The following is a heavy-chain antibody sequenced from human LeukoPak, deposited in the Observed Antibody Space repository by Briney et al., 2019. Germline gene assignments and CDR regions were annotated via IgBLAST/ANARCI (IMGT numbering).Heavy chain of an antibody. Sequence: ASVTVSCKASGYIFTRKYIHWVRQAPGQGLEWMGIINPSGGGTSYAQKFQGRVTMTRDTSTTTVYMELSSLRSEDTAVYYCARGTHLKNRDGYNCGYWGQGTLVTVSS. CDR1: GYIFTRKY. J-gene: IGHJ4*02. D-gene: IGHD5-24*01. V-gene: IGHV1-46*01. CDR3: ARGTHLKNRDGYNCGY. CDR2: INPSGGGT.